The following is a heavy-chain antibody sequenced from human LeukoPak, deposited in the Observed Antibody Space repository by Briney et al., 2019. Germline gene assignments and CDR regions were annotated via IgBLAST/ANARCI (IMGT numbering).Heavy chain of an antibody. CDR3: AKDGGGAYRGSIDI. Sequence: GGSLRLFCAASGFTLRSYAMHWVRQSPGQGLEWLPVISSDGSGQYYGDSGEGRFSISRDNSKNTVYLQMNSLRAEDTPVLYCAKDGGGAYRGSIDIWGQGTMVTVSS. D-gene: IGHD2-21*01. CDR2: ISSDGSGQ. V-gene: IGHV3-30-3*02. CDR1: GFTLRSYA. J-gene: IGHJ3*02.